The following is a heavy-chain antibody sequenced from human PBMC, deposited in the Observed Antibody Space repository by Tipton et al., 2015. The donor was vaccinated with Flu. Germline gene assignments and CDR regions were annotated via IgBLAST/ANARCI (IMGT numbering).Heavy chain of an antibody. D-gene: IGHD7-27*01. CDR3: ASIVANWGLWEPLDY. Sequence: TLSLTCAVYGGSFSAYYWSWIRQPPGKGLEWVGEINHSGTTNYNPSLTSRVTISADTSKKQFSLGLTSVTAADTAVYYCASIVANWGLWEPLDYWGHGTLVTGSS. CDR1: GGSFSAYY. V-gene: IGHV4-34*01. J-gene: IGHJ4*01. CDR2: INHSGTT.